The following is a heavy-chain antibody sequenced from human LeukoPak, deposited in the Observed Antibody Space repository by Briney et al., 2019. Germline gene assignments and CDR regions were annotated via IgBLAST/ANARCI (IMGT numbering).Heavy chain of an antibody. CDR1: GDSISSSSSY. CDR3: ARDLFIAARRRGAFDI. V-gene: IGHV4-39*07. D-gene: IGHD6-6*01. CDR2: IYYSGST. Sequence: SETLSLTCTVSGDSISSSSSYWGWIRQPPGKGLEWIGSIYYSGSTYYNPSLKSRVTISVDTSKNQFSLKLSSVTAADTAVYYCARDLFIAARRRGAFDIWGQGTMVTVSS. J-gene: IGHJ3*02.